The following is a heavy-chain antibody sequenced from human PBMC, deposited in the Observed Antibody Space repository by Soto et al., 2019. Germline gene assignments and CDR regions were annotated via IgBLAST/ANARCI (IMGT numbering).Heavy chain of an antibody. Sequence: QVQLQESGPGLVRPSETLSLTCTVSGASIRSYYWSWIRQPPGKGLEWIGFIHHSGGTNYNPSLKSRLTMSVDTSKNQFSLKLSSVTAADTAVYYCTRGDSSSWRPHFDYWGQGTLVTVSS. V-gene: IGHV4-59*01. J-gene: IGHJ4*02. CDR3: TRGDSSSWRPHFDY. CDR1: GASIRSYY. CDR2: IHHSGGT. D-gene: IGHD6-13*01.